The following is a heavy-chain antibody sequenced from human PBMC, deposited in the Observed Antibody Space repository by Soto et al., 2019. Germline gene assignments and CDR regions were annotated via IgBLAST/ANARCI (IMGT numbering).Heavy chain of an antibody. V-gene: IGHV4-59*01. CDR1: GGSISSYY. CDR2: IYYSGST. D-gene: IGHD3-3*01. Sequence: SETLSLTCTVSGGSISSYYWSWIRQPPGKGLEWIGYIYYSGSTNYNPSLKSRVTISVDTSKNQFSLKLSSVTAADTAVYYCARVPVIYDFCSGQRSGVVPVDSWGQGTLVPVSS. CDR3: ARVPVIYDFCSGQRSGVVPVDS. J-gene: IGHJ4*02.